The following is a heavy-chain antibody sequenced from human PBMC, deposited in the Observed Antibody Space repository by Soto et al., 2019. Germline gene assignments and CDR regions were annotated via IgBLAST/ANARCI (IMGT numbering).Heavy chain of an antibody. V-gene: IGHV3-7*03. CDR2: INQDGSGT. CDR1: EFTFLSSF. D-gene: IGHD3-10*01. CDR3: ARYFGVIGRYFFDH. J-gene: IGHJ4*02. Sequence: LRLSRIASEFTFLSSFMGWVRQAPGKGLEWVANINQDGSGTYYVDSVKGRFTISRDNAKNSLYLQMNSLRAEDTAVYYCARYFGVIGRYFFDHWGQGTLVTVSS.